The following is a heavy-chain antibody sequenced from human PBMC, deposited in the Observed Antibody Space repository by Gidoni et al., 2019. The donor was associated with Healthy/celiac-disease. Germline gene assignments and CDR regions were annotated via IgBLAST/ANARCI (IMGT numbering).Heavy chain of an antibody. V-gene: IGHV3-33*01. D-gene: IGHD2-15*01. CDR1: GFTFSSYG. CDR3: ARDRVTSGYRSGGSCRTSFYYYYGMDV. CDR2: IWYDGSNK. J-gene: IGHJ6*02. Sequence: QVQLVESGGGVVQPGRSLRLSCAASGFTFSSYGMPWVRQAPGKGLEWVAVIWYDGSNKYYADSVKGRFTISRDNSKNTLYLQMNSLRAEDTAVYYCARDRVTSGYRSGGSCRTSFYYYYGMDVWGQGTTVTVSS.